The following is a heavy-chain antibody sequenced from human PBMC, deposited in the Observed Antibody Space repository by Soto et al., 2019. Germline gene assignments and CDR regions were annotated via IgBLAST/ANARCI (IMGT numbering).Heavy chain of an antibody. D-gene: IGHD3-9*01. J-gene: IGHJ3*02. V-gene: IGHV4-34*01. CDR3: MRGDILTGYSI. Sequence: ASETLSLTCAVYGGSFSGYYWSWIRQPPGKGLEWIGEINHRGSTNYNPSLKSRVTISVDTSKNQFSLKLSSVTAADTAVYYCMRGDILTGYSIGGQGTMVTVSS. CDR1: GGSFSGYY. CDR2: INHRGST.